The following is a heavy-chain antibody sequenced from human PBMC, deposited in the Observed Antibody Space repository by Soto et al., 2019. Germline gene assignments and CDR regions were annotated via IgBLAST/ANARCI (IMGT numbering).Heavy chain of an antibody. Sequence: QVQLVESGGGVVQPGRSLRLSCAASGFSFSTFTMHWVRQAPGKGLEWVALIRFDGSNEGYADSVKGRFTISRDNSKNTVFLQMNKLRAEDTALYFCARGRIVGASLAFDYWGQGTLVTVSS. CDR3: ARGRIVGASLAFDY. V-gene: IGHV3-33*01. CDR1: GFSFSTFT. D-gene: IGHD1-26*01. J-gene: IGHJ4*02. CDR2: IRFDGSNE.